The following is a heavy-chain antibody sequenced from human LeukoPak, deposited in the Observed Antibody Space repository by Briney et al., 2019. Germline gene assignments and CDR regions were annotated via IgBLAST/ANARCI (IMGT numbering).Heavy chain of an antibody. D-gene: IGHD3-22*01. J-gene: IGHJ5*02. CDR3: VKADSGYYR. Sequence: GGSLRLSCAASGFSVSSNYMSWVRQAPGKGLEWVSVIYSGGSTYYADSVKGRFTIFRDNFKNTLYLQLNSLRAEDTAIYYCVKADSGYYRWGQGTLVTVSS. V-gene: IGHV3-53*05. CDR1: GFSVSSNY. CDR2: IYSGGST.